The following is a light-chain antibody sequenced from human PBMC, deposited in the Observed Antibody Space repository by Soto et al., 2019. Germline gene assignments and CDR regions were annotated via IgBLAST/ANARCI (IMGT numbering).Light chain of an antibody. CDR2: SAS. J-gene: IGKJ1*01. CDR1: QSISDT. CDR3: HEYINWPWS. Sequence: EIVMTQSPATLSVSPGERATLSCRASQSISDTLAWYQQKPGQAPRLLIYSASRRATGFPGRFSGSGSGTDFTLTISRLQTEDVEGKCVHEYINWPWSFGEGTKVDIK. V-gene: IGKV3-15*01.